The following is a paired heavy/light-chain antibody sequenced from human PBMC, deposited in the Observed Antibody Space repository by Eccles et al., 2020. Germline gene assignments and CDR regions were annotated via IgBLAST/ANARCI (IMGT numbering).Light chain of an antibody. CDR1: QSVSSSY. CDR2: GAS. J-gene: IGKJ1*01. V-gene: IGKV3-20*01. Sequence: EIVLTQSPGILALSPGERATLSCRASQSVSSSYLAWYQQKPGQAPRLLIYGASSRVTGIPDRFSGSGSGTDFTLTISRLEPEDFAVYYCQQYGSSPRTFGQGTKVEIK. CDR3: QQYGSSPRT.
Heavy chain of an antibody. J-gene: IGHJ4*02. CDR1: GGSFTFYY. Sequence: QVQLQQWGAGLLKPSETLSLTCGIYGGSFTFYYWSWIRQPPGKGLDWIGEINHSGSTNYNPSLKSRVTISVDRSKNHFSLKLTSVTAADTAVYYCATKFYDSSGSFALFWGQGTLVTVSS. V-gene: IGHV4-34*01. CDR3: ATKFYDSSGSFALF. CDR2: INHSGST. D-gene: IGHD3-22*01.